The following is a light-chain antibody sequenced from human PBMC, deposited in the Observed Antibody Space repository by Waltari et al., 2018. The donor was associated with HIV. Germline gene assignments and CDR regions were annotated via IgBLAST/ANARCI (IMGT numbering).Light chain of an antibody. CDR1: SSNIGSNT. CDR2: NNN. CDR3: AAWDDSLNGVV. Sequence: QSVLTQPPSASGTPGQRVTISCSGSSSNIGSNTVSWYRQLPGTAPKLLMYNNNQRPSGVPDRFSGSNSGTSAALAISGLQSEDEANYYCAAWDDSLNGVVFGGGTKLTVL. J-gene: IGLJ2*01. V-gene: IGLV1-44*01.